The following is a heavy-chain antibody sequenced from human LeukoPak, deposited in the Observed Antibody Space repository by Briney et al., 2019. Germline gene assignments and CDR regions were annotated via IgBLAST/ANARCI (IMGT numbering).Heavy chain of an antibody. D-gene: IGHD3-22*01. J-gene: IGHJ4*02. V-gene: IGHV3-11*01. Sequence: GGSLRLSCAASGFTFSDYYMSWIRQAPGKGLEWVSYISSSGSTIYYADSVKGRFTISRDNAKNSLYLQMNSLRAEDTAVYYCARDLDYYDRIFDYWGQGTLVTVPS. CDR2: ISSSGSTI. CDR1: GFTFSDYY. CDR3: ARDLDYYDRIFDY.